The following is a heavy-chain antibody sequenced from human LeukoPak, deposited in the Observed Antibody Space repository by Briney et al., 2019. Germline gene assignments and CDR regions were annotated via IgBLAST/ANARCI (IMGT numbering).Heavy chain of an antibody. J-gene: IGHJ4*02. V-gene: IGHV3-21*01. CDR3: ARGGLPNGDYGGSFDYFDY. CDR1: GFTFSSYS. CDR2: ISSSSSYI. D-gene: IGHD4-17*01. Sequence: TGGSLRLSCAASGFTFSSYSMNWVRQAPGKGLEWVSSISSSSSYIYYADSVKGRFTISRDNAKNSLYLQMNSLRAEDTAVYYCARGGLPNGDYGGSFDYFDYWGQGTLVTVSS.